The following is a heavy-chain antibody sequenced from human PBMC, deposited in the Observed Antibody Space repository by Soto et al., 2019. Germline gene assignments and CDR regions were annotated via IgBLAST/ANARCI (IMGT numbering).Heavy chain of an antibody. J-gene: IGHJ6*02. CDR3: ATDNVRVGASTGAYYYYGMDV. Sequence: GGSLRLSCAASGFTFSNYWMSWVRQAPGKGLEWVANIKQDGSEKYYGDSVKGRFTISRDNTKNSVYLQMNSLRAEDTAVYYCATDNVRVGASTGAYYYYGMDVWGQGTTVTVSS. D-gene: IGHD1-26*01. CDR2: IKQDGSEK. V-gene: IGHV3-7*01. CDR1: GFTFSNYW.